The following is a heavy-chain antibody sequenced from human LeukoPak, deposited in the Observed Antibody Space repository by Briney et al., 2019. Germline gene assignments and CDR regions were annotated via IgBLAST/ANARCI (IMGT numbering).Heavy chain of an antibody. D-gene: IGHD2-2*01. J-gene: IGHJ4*02. CDR3: AKDRPYIVVVPAANDY. CDR2: ISGSGGSA. CDR1: GFPFSSYA. Sequence: GGSLRLSCAASGFPFSSYAMSWVRQAPGKGLEWVSAISGSGGSAYYADSVKGRFTISRDNSKNTLYLQMNSLRAEDTAVYYCAKDRPYIVVVPAANDYWGQGTLVTVSS. V-gene: IGHV3-23*01.